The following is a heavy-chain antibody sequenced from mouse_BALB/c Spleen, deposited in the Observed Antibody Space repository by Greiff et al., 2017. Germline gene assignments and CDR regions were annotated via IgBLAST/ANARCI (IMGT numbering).Heavy chain of an antibody. CDR2: IDPANGNT. V-gene: IGHV14-3*02. D-gene: IGHD1-2*01. Sequence: VQLQQSGAELVKPGASVKLSCTASGFNIKDTYMHWVKQRPEQGLEWIGRIDPANGNTKYDPKFQGKATITADTSSNTAYLQLSSLTSEDTAVYYCARDSLLRLRGSMDYWGQGTSVTVSS. CDR3: ARDSLLRLRGSMDY. J-gene: IGHJ4*01. CDR1: GFNIKDTY.